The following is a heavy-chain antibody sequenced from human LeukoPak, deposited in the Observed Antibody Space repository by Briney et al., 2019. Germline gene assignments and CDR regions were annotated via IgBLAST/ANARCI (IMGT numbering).Heavy chain of an antibody. Sequence: GGSLRLSCAASGFTFSSFAMSWVRQAPGKGLGWVSVISGSGGSTYYADSVKGRFTISRDNAKNSLYLQMNSLRAEDTAVYYCARDSENYGGNSDYWGQGTLVTVSS. CDR2: ISGSGGST. CDR3: ARDSENYGGNSDY. CDR1: GFTFSSFA. J-gene: IGHJ4*02. V-gene: IGHV3-23*01. D-gene: IGHD4-23*01.